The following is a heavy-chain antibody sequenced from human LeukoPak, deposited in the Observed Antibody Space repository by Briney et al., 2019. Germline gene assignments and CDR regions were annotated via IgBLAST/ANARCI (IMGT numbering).Heavy chain of an antibody. CDR1: GGTFSSYA. CDR2: IIPIFGTA. CDR3: ARGGATVTLPTRYYYMDV. Sequence: ASVKVSCKASGGTFSSYAISWVRQAPGQGLEWMGGIIPIFGTANYAQKFQGRVTITTDESTSTAYMELSSLRSEDTAVYYCARGGATVTLPTRYYYMDVWGKGTTVTVSS. J-gene: IGHJ6*03. V-gene: IGHV1-69*05. D-gene: IGHD4-11*01.